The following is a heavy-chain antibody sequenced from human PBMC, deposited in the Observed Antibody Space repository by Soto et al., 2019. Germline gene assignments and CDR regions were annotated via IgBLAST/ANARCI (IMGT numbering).Heavy chain of an antibody. Sequence: GSLKLSCSASGFSFSNYAMQWVRQAPGKGLEWVAVISYDGSNKYYADSVKGRFTISRDNSKNTMYLQMDSLRAEDTAVYYCARSTIVAALYNSGQGTLVTVSS. CDR2: ISYDGSNK. V-gene: IGHV3-30*14. CDR1: GFSFSNYA. CDR3: ARSTIVAALYN. J-gene: IGHJ4*02. D-gene: IGHD2-15*01.